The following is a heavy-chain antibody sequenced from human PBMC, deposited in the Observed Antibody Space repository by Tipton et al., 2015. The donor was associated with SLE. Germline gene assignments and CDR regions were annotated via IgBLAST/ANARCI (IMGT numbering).Heavy chain of an antibody. CDR2: IYHIENT. J-gene: IGHJ4*02. V-gene: IGHV4-4*02. D-gene: IGHD6-13*01. CDR3: ARGSPGHFGC. Sequence: GLVKPSGTLSLICVVSGGSISSSNWWTWVRQPPGKGLEWIGEIYHIENTNYNPSLKSRVSISVDKSKNQFSLNLTSVTAADTALYYCARGSPGHFGCWGQGTLVTVSS. CDR1: GGSISSSNW.